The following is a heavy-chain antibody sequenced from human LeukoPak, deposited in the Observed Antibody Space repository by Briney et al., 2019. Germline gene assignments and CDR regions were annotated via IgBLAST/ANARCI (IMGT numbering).Heavy chain of an antibody. CDR1: GYTFTGYY. CDR3: ARESSYYDSSGYQLFDY. CDR2: INPNSGGT. V-gene: IGHV1-2*02. J-gene: IGHJ4*02. Sequence: ASVKVSCKPSGYTFTGYYMHWVRQAPGQGREWMGWINPNSGGTNYAQKFQGRVTMTRDTSISTAYMELSRLRSDDTAVYYCARESSYYDSSGYQLFDYWGQGTLVTVSS. D-gene: IGHD3-22*01.